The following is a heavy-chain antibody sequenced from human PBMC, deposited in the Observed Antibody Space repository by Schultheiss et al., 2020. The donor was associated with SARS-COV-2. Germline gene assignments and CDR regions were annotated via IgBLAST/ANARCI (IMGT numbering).Heavy chain of an antibody. CDR3: ARGNPRQQWQIDY. V-gene: IGHV4-34*01. CDR1: GGSFSGCN. CDR2: ISHSGST. Sequence: SETLSLTCAVYGGSFSGCNWSWIRQPPGKGLEWIGEISHSGSTNYNPSLKSRVTISVDTSKNQFSLKLSSVTAADTAVYYCARGNPRQQWQIDYWGQGTLVTVSS. D-gene: IGHD6-19*01. J-gene: IGHJ4*02.